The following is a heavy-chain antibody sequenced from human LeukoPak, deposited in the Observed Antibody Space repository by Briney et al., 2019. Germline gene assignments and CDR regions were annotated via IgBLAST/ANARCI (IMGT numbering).Heavy chain of an antibody. CDR1: GFTFNTYA. J-gene: IGHJ4*02. CDR2: IYSGGST. D-gene: IGHD4-17*01. V-gene: IGHV3-66*01. Sequence: GGSLRLSCAASGFTFNTYAMSWVRQAPGKGLEWVSVIYSGGSTYYADSVKGRFTISRDNSKNTLYLQMNSLRAEDTAVYYCAREVGYGTTALFDYWGQGTLVTVSS. CDR3: AREVGYGTTALFDY.